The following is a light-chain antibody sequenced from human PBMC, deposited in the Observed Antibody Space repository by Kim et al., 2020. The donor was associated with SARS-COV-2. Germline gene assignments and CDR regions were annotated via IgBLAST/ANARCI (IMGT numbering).Light chain of an antibody. CDR1: DSVNSN. J-gene: IGKJ1*01. V-gene: IGKV3-15*01. Sequence: EIVMTQSPATLSVSPGERATLSCRASDSVNSNLAWYQQKPGQAPRLLIYDASTRAPGLPARFSGSGSGTEFTLTISNLQSEDFAVYYCQQYHKRPVTFGQGTKVEIK. CDR2: DAS. CDR3: QQYHKRPVT.